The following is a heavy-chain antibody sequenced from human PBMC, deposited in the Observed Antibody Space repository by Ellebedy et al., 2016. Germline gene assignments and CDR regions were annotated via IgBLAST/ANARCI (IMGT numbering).Heavy chain of an antibody. V-gene: IGHV4-34*01. CDR1: GGSFSGHY. CDR3: AREGLLAAAGSGFDY. CDR2: ITPSGKS. Sequence: SETLSLTCAVSGGSFSGHYWSWIRQPPGKGLDWIGEITPSGKSQYNPSLKSRVTISVDTSKNQFSLNLQSLTAADTALYYCAREGLLAAAGSGFDYWGQGALVTVSS. D-gene: IGHD6-25*01. J-gene: IGHJ4*02.